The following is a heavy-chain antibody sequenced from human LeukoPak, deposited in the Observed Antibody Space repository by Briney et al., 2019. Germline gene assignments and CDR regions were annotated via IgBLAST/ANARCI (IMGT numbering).Heavy chain of an antibody. V-gene: IGHV3-21*01. CDR1: GFTFSSYS. Sequence: PGGSLRLSCAASGFTFSSYSMNWVRQAPGKGLEWVSSISSSSSYIYYADSVKGRFTISRDNAKNSLYLQMNSLRAEDTAVYYCAREDCSGGSCPIDYWGQGTLGTVSS. D-gene: IGHD2-15*01. CDR3: AREDCSGGSCPIDY. CDR2: ISSSSSYI. J-gene: IGHJ4*02.